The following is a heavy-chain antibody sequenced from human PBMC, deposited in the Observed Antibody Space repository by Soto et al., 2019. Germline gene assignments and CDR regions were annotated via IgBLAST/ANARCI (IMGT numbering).Heavy chain of an antibody. CDR1: GFTFSSYG. V-gene: IGHV3-33*01. J-gene: IGHJ6*02. CDR3: ARGTTGPYYYYYGMDV. D-gene: IGHD3-9*01. CDR2: IWYDGSNK. Sequence: QVQLVESGGGVVQPGRSLRLSCAASGFTFSSYGMHWVRQAPGKGLEWVAVIWYDGSNKYYADSVKGRFTISRDNSKNTLCLQMNSLRAEDTAVYYCARGTTGPYYYYYGMDVWGQGTTVTVSS.